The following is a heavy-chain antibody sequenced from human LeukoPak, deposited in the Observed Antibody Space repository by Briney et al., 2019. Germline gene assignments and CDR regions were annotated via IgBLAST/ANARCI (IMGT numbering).Heavy chain of an antibody. CDR3: ARWAQDRFDY. J-gene: IGHJ4*02. Sequence: ASVKVSCKASGYTCTSYGISLVRQAPGQLLEWMGWISAYNGNTNYAQKLQGRVTMTTDTSTSTAYMELRSLRSDDTAVYYCARWAQDRFDYWGQGTLVTVSS. V-gene: IGHV1-18*01. CDR1: GYTCTSYG. D-gene: IGHD2-15*01. CDR2: ISAYNGNT.